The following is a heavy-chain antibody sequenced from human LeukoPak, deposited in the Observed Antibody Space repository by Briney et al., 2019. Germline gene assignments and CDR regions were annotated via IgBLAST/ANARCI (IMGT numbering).Heavy chain of an antibody. CDR3: AKGEGITGTATPDY. Sequence: GGSLRLSCAASGXTFSNYGMHWVRQAPGKGLEWMAVMSHDGNNKNYADSVKGRFTISRDNSKNTLFLQMNSLRAEDTAVYYCAKGEGITGTATPDYWGQGTLLTVSS. D-gene: IGHD1-20*01. V-gene: IGHV3-30*18. CDR1: GXTFSNYG. CDR2: MSHDGNNK. J-gene: IGHJ4*02.